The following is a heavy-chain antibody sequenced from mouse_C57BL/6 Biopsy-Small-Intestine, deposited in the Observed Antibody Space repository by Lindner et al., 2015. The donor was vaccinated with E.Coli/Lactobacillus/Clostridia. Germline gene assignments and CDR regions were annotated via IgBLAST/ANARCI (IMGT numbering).Heavy chain of an antibody. V-gene: IGHV5-17*01. Sequence: VQLQESGGGLVKPGGSLKLSCAASGFTFSDYGMHWVRQAPEKGLEWVAYISSGSSTIYYADTVKGRFTISRDNAKNTLFLQMTSLRSEDTAVYYCASNGYYYAMDYWGQGTSVTVSP. CDR1: GFTFSDYG. CDR2: ISSGSSTI. J-gene: IGHJ4*01. D-gene: IGHD2-2*01. CDR3: ASNGYYYAMDY.